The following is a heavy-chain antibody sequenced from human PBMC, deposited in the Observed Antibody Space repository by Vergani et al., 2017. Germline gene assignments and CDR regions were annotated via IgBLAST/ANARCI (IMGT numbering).Heavy chain of an antibody. CDR2: IYPGDSDT. Sequence: EVQLVQSGAEVKTPGESLKISCKGSGYSFTSYWIGWVRQMPGKGLEWMGIIYPGDSDTRYSPSFQGQVTISADKSISTAYLQWSSLKASDTAMYYCARHPFTIFGVVTSYFDYWGQGTLVTVSS. CDR1: GYSFTSYW. V-gene: IGHV5-51*01. D-gene: IGHD3-3*01. J-gene: IGHJ4*02. CDR3: ARHPFTIFGVVTSYFDY.